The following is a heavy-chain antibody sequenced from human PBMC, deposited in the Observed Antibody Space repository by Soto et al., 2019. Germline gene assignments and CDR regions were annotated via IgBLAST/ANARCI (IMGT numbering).Heavy chain of an antibody. V-gene: IGHV4-30-4*01. CDR2: IYYSGST. CDR1: GGSISSGDYY. Sequence: ASETLSLTCTVSGGSISSGDYYWSWIRQPPGKGLEWIGYIYYSGSTYYNPSLKSRVTISVDTSKNQFSLKLSSVTAADTAVYYCVRDVIDYSNYRDWYFDLCGRGTLVTGSS. D-gene: IGHD4-4*01. J-gene: IGHJ2*01. CDR3: VRDVIDYSNYRDWYFDL.